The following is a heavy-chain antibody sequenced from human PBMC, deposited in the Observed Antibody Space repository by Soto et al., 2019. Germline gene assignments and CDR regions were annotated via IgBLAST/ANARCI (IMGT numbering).Heavy chain of an antibody. D-gene: IGHD1-26*01. V-gene: IGHV4-30-4*01. CDR2: IYHSGST. CDR1: GGSISSGDYY. Sequence: SETLSLTCAVSGGSISSGDYYWSWIRQPPGKGLEWIGYIYHSGSTSYNPSLKSRLTISVDTSKNQFSLKVRSVKAADTAVYYWARSGRGLKLAFWGQGARVTVPS. J-gene: IGHJ1*01. CDR3: ARSGRGLKLAF.